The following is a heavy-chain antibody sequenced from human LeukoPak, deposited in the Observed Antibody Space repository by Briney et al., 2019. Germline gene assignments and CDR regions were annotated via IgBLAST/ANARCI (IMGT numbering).Heavy chain of an antibody. CDR3: ARDARDYGDYDWFDP. CDR2: IYFSGNS. J-gene: IGHJ5*02. CDR1: GASIRNSDYY. Sequence: SETLSLTCTVSGASIRNSDYYWAWIRQPPGKGLEWIASIYFSGNSYYNPSLKSRVTISVDTPRDQFSLRLTSVTAADTAVYYCARDARDYGDYDWFDPWGQGTLVTVSS. D-gene: IGHD4-17*01. V-gene: IGHV4-39*07.